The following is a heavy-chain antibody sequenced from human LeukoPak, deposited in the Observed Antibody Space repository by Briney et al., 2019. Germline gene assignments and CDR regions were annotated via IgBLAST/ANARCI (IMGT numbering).Heavy chain of an antibody. J-gene: IGHJ4*02. V-gene: IGHV3-66*01. CDR3: ASGTDATVVTVLEF. D-gene: IGHD4-23*01. Sequence: GGSLRLSCAASGFTVSSNYMSWVRQAPGKGLEWVSVIYSGGSTYYADSVKGRFTISRDNSKNTLYLQMNSLRAEDTAVYYCASGTDATVVTVLEFWGQGTLVTVSS. CDR1: GFTVSSNY. CDR2: IYSGGST.